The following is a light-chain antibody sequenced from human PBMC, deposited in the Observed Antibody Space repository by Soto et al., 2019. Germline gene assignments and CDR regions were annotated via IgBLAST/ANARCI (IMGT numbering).Light chain of an antibody. CDR2: GAS. V-gene: IGKV3-20*01. Sequence: EIVLTQSPGTLSLSPGDRATLSCRASQSVSSPYLAWYQQKPGQAPRLLIYGASSRATGIPDRFSGSGSGTDFTLTINRLEPEDFAVYYCQQYGSSPNTFGQGTKVEIE. J-gene: IGKJ2*01. CDR1: QSVSSPY. CDR3: QQYGSSPNT.